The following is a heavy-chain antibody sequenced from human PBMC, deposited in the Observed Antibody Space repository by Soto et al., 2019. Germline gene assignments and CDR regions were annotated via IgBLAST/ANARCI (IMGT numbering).Heavy chain of an antibody. J-gene: IGHJ4*01. Sequence: EVQLVESGGGLVQPGGSPRLSCAASGFTFSDHYMDWVRQAPGKGLEWVGRTGNKANSYTTEYAASVKGRFTISRDDSKRSVYLQMNNLKTEDTAVYYCARRIVAAIGGYYDYWGQGTPVTVSS. CDR2: TGNKANSYTT. D-gene: IGHD1-26*01. CDR3: ARRIVAAIGGYYDY. CDR1: GFTFSDHY. V-gene: IGHV3-72*01.